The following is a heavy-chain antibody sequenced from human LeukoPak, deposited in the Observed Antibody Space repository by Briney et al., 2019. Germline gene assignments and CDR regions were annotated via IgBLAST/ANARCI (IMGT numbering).Heavy chain of an antibody. CDR1: GGSFSGHY. V-gene: IGHV4-34*01. D-gene: IGHD3-10*01. Sequence: SETLSLTCAVYGGSFSGHYWSWMCQPPGKGLEWIGEINHSGSTNYNPSLKSRVTISVDTSKNQFSLKLSSVTAADTAVYYCATRGGFGELSYWGQGTLVTVSS. CDR3: ATRGGFGELSY. J-gene: IGHJ4*02. CDR2: INHSGST.